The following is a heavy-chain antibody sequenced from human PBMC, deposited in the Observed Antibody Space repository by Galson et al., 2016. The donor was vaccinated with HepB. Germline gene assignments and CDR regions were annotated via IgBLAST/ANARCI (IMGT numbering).Heavy chain of an antibody. J-gene: IGHJ4*02. Sequence: LRLSCAASGFTFSSYGLHWVRQAPGKGLEWVAFISYDGSNKKYADSVKGRFTISRDNSKKTLYLQMNSLRAEDTAVYYCAKDGRIYCSSASCHDHFHYWGQGTLVTVSS. V-gene: IGHV3-30*18. CDR1: GFTFSSYG. D-gene: IGHD2-2*01. CDR2: ISYDGSNK. CDR3: AKDGRIYCSSASCHDHFHY.